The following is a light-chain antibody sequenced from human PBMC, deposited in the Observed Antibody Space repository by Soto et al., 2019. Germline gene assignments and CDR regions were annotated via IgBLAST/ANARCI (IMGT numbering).Light chain of an antibody. CDR1: QSVGNN. V-gene: IGKV3-15*01. Sequence: EIVMTQSPATLSVSPGERATLSCRASQSVGNNLAGYRQKSGQAPRLLIYGASTRATGIPARFSGSGSGTEFTLTSDSLQSDDFAVYLCQQYRNWPLTFGGGTKVEIK. J-gene: IGKJ4*01. CDR2: GAS. CDR3: QQYRNWPLT.